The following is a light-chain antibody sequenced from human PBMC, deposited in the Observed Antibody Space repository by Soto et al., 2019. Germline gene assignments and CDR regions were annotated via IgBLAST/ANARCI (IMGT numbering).Light chain of an antibody. V-gene: IGKV1-27*01. CDR2: AAS. CDR3: QKYNSAPLIT. J-gene: IGKJ5*01. CDR1: QGISNY. Sequence: IQMTQSPSSLSASVGDRVTITCRANQGISNYLAWYQQKPGKVPKLLIYAASTLQSGVPSRFSGSGSGTDFTLTISSLQPEDVATYYCQKYNSAPLITFGQGTRLEIK.